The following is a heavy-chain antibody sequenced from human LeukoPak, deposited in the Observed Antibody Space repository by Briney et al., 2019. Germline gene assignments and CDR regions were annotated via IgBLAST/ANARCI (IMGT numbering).Heavy chain of an antibody. J-gene: IGHJ4*02. CDR3: AKDGTKAYCGGDCRAHDY. V-gene: IGHV3-30*02. CDR1: GFTFSSYG. D-gene: IGHD2-21*02. Sequence: QAGGSLRLSCAASGFTFSSYGMHWVRQAPGKGLEWVAFIRYDGSNKYYADSVKGRFTISRDNSKNTLYLQMNSLRAEDTAVYYCAKDGTKAYCGGDCRAHDYWGQGTLVTVSS. CDR2: IRYDGSNK.